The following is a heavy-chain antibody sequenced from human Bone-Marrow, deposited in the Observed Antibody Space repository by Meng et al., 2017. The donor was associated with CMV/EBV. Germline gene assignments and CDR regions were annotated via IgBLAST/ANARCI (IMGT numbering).Heavy chain of an antibody. V-gene: IGHV1-2*02. J-gene: IGHJ4*02. Sequence: ASVKVSCKASGYTFTSFYIHWVRQAPGQGLEWMGWINPNTAGTNYAQKFQGRVTITRDTSSSKAYMELSRVTSVDTAVYSCASDQPYHDSRGPFDYWGQGTPVTVSS. D-gene: IGHD3-22*01. CDR3: ASDQPYHDSRGPFDY. CDR2: INPNTAGT. CDR1: GYTFTSFY.